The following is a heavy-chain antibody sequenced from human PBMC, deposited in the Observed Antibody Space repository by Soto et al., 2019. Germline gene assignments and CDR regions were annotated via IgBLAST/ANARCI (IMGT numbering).Heavy chain of an antibody. J-gene: IGHJ4*01. D-gene: IGHD2-15*01. CDR3: AKYYGRGWGAFYSQFDS. V-gene: IGHV3-9*01. CDR1: GFSFGDYA. CDR2: ISWNSGTS. Sequence: EAHLVESGGGLVQPGRSLRLSCEVSGFSFGDYAMHWVRQAPGKGLEWVSGISWNSGTSTYADSVKGRFTISRDNSRNSLYLQLNSLRPEDTALYHCAKYYGRGWGAFYSQFDSWGHGTLVSVSS.